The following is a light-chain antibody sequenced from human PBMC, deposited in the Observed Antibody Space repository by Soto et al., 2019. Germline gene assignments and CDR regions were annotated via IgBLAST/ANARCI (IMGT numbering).Light chain of an antibody. CDR1: SSDVGGYNY. CDR3: SSYADSINVV. CDR2: EVS. Sequence: QSALTQPPSASGSPGQSVTISCTGTSSDVGGYNYVSWYQQPPGKAPKLMIYEVSKRPSGVPDRFSGAKSGDTASLTVSGLQAEDEADYYCSSYADSINVVFGGGTKLSVL. J-gene: IGLJ2*01. V-gene: IGLV2-8*01.